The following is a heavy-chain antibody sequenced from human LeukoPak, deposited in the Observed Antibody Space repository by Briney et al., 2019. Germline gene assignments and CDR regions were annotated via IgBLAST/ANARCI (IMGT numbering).Heavy chain of an antibody. V-gene: IGHV1-2*06. CDR2: VNPNSGGT. D-gene: IGHD3-22*01. Sequence: ASVKVSCKASGYTFTGYYMHWVRQAPGQGLGWMGRVNPNSGGTNYAQKFQGRVTMTGDTSINTAYMELSRLTFDDTAVYYCARDPNYHDTSGSIGCNDWGQGTLVTVSS. J-gene: IGHJ4*02. CDR3: ARDPNYHDTSGSIGCND. CDR1: GYTFTGYY.